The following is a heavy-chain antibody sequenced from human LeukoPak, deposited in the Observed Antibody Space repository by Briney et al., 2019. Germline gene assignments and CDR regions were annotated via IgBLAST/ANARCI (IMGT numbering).Heavy chain of an antibody. J-gene: IGHJ5*02. CDR1: GVSISTYY. V-gene: IGHV4-4*07. CDR2: MHVSGST. D-gene: IGHD3-22*01. CDR3: ARDSGYYYSPFDP. Sequence: PSQTLSLTCTVSGVSISTYYGSWIRQPAGKGLEWIGRMHVSGSTNYNPSLRSRVTMSLDTSKNQFSLLLNSVTAADTAVYYCARDSGYYYSPFDPWGQGTLVTVSS.